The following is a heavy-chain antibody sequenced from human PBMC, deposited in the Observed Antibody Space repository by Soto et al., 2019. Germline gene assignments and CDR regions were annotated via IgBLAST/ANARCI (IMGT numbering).Heavy chain of an antibody. V-gene: IGHV1-69*01. Sequence: QVQLVQSGAEVKKPGSSVKVSCKASGGTFSSYAISWVRQAPGQGLEWMGGIIPIFGTANYAQKFQGRVTITAAESTSTAYMELSSLRSEDTAVYYCARECSGGAADTYNWFDPWGQGNLVTVSS. D-gene: IGHD2-15*01. J-gene: IGHJ5*02. CDR3: ARECSGGAADTYNWFDP. CDR1: GGTFSSYA. CDR2: IIPIFGTA.